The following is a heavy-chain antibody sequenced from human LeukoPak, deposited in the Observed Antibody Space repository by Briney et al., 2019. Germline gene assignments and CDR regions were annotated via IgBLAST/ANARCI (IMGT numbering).Heavy chain of an antibody. V-gene: IGHV4-34*01. J-gene: IGHJ5*02. D-gene: IGHD6-19*01. Sequence: PSETLSLTCAVYGGSFSGYYWSWILQPPGKGLKWIGEINHSGSTNYNPSLKSRVTISVDTSKNQFSLKLSSVTAADTAVYYCARDRAGIAVAGNWFDPWGQGTLVTVSS. CDR3: ARDRAGIAVAGNWFDP. CDR2: INHSGST. CDR1: GGSFSGYY.